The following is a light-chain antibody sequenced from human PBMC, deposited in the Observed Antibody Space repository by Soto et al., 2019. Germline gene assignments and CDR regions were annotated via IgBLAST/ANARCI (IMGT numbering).Light chain of an antibody. CDR2: TDN. CDR1: SSNIGKSY. V-gene: IGLV1-47*02. J-gene: IGLJ3*02. CDR3: ASWDDSLSAWL. Sequence: QLVLTQPPSASGTPGQKVTISCSGSSSNIGKSYVYWYRQLPGTAPKLLIYTDNQRPSGVPDRFSGSKSGTSASLAISGLRSEDDADYYCASWDDSLSAWLFGGGTQLTVL.